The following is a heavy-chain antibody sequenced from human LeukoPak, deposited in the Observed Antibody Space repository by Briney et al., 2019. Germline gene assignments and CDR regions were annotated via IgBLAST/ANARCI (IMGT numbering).Heavy chain of an antibody. V-gene: IGHV3-30-3*01. D-gene: IGHD3-10*01. J-gene: IGHJ4*02. CDR3: ARDLVIGDGSGSPDY. CDR1: GFTFSSYA. CDR2: ISYDGSNK. Sequence: GGFLRLSCAASGFTFSSYAMHWVRQAPGKGLEWVAVISYDGSNKYYAGSVKGRFTISRDNSKNTLYLQMNSLRAEDTAVYYCARDLVIGDGSGSPDYWGQGTLVTVSS.